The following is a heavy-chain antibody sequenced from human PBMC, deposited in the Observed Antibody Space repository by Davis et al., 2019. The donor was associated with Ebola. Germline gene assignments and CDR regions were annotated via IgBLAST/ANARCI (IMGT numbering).Heavy chain of an antibody. CDR3: ARGIVMVVAATRGSWFDP. D-gene: IGHD2-15*01. Sequence: GESLKISCAASGFTFSSYSMNWVRQAPGKGLEWVSSISSSSSYIYYADSVKGRFTISRDNAKNSLYLQMNNLRAEDTAVYYCARGIVMVVAATRGSWFDPWGQGTLVTVSS. CDR1: GFTFSSYS. CDR2: ISSSSSYI. V-gene: IGHV3-21*01. J-gene: IGHJ5*02.